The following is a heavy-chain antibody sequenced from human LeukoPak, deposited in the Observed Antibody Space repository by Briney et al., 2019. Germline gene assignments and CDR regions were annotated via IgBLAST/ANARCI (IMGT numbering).Heavy chain of an antibody. V-gene: IGHV3-33*06. CDR3: AKDVRGGDSAIEPIDY. J-gene: IGHJ4*02. D-gene: IGHD5-12*01. CDR1: GFTFSSYG. CDR2: IWSDESNR. Sequence: GGSLRLSCAASGFTFSSYGMHWVRLAPGKGLEWVAIIWSDESNRNSADSVKGRITISRDNSKNTLYLQMNSLSAEDSAVYYCAKDVRGGDSAIEPIDYWGQGTLVTVSS.